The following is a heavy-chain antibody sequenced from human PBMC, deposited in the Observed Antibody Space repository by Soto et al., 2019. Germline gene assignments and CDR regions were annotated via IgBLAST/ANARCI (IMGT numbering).Heavy chain of an antibody. V-gene: IGHV1-58*01. J-gene: IGHJ4*02. Sequence: SVKVSCKASGFTFTSSAVQWVRQARGQRLEWIGWIVVGSGNTNYAQKFQERVTITRDMSTSTAYMELSSLRSEDTAVYYCAVNYYDSSGYRGPFDYWGQGTLVTVS. D-gene: IGHD3-22*01. CDR1: GFTFTSSA. CDR3: AVNYYDSSGYRGPFDY. CDR2: IVVGSGNT.